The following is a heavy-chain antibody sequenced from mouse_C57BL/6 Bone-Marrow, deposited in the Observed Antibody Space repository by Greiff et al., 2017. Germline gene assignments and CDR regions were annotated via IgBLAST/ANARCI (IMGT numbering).Heavy chain of an antibody. CDR2: ISYDGSN. Sequence: EVQLKESGPGLVKPSQSLSLTCSVTGYSITSGYYWNWIRQFPGNKLEWMGYISYDGSNNYNPSLKNRISITRDTSKNQFFLKLNSVTTEDTATYYCATYFDYWGQGTTLTVSS. V-gene: IGHV3-6*01. J-gene: IGHJ2*01. CDR1: GYSITSGYY. CDR3: ATYFDY.